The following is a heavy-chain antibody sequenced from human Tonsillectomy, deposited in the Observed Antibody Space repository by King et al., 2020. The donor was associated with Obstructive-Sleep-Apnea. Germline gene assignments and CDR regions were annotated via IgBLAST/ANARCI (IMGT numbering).Heavy chain of an antibody. CDR3: ARVVHLGDYVDY. CDR2: IYYSGTT. V-gene: IGHV4-31*11. Sequence: QESGPRLVRPSQTLSLSCAVSGASISSVAYYLGWIRQYPGKGLEWIGYIYYSGTTDFNPSLEGRVTTLVDTSKNQFSLRLTSVTAADTAVYYCARVVHLGDYVDYWGQGARVTVSS. J-gene: IGHJ4*02. CDR1: GASISSVAYY. D-gene: IGHD6-6*01.